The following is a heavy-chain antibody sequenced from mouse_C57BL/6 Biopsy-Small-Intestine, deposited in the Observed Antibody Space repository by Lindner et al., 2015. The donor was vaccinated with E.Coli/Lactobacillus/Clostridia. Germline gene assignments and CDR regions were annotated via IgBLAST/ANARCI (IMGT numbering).Heavy chain of an antibody. CDR1: GFSIKDYY. CDR2: IDPEDGET. J-gene: IGHJ4*01. V-gene: IGHV14-2*01. Sequence: VQLQESGADLVKPGASVKLSCTASGFSIKDYYIHWVKQRTEQGLEWIGRIDPEDGETEYAPKFQGKATITADTSSNTAYLQLSSLTSEDTAVYYCARSKRTMDYWGQGTSVTVSS. CDR3: ARSKRTMDY.